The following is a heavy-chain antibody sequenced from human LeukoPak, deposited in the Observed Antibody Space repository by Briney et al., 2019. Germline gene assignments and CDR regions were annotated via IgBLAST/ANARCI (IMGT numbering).Heavy chain of an antibody. CDR1: GYXFTNYW. Sequence: GESLKISCNGSGYXFTNYWISWVRQMPGKGLEWMGRIDPSDSYTNYSPSFQGHVTISADKSISTAYLQWSSLKASDTAMYYCARRDRVVGSGSYSDWGQGTLVTVSS. D-gene: IGHD3-10*01. CDR3: ARRDRVVGSGSYSD. CDR2: IDPSDSYT. J-gene: IGHJ1*01. V-gene: IGHV5-10-1*01.